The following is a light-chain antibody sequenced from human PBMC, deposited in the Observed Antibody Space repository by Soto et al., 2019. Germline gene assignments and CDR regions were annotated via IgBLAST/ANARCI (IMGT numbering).Light chain of an antibody. Sequence: EIGMTQSQATLSVSPGERATRACRASQSVSSNLAWYQQKPGQAPRLLIYGASTRATGIPARFSGSGSGTEFTLTISSLQSEDFAVYYCQQYNNWPQTFGQGTKVEIK. J-gene: IGKJ1*01. CDR1: QSVSSN. CDR2: GAS. CDR3: QQYNNWPQT. V-gene: IGKV3-15*01.